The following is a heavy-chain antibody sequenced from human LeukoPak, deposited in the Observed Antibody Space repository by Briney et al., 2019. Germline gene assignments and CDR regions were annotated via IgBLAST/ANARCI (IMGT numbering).Heavy chain of an antibody. CDR1: GGSTSSSNYY. Sequence: SETLSLTCTVSGGSTSSSNYYWGCIRQPPGKGLEWIGGIHYSGNTYYNPSLKSRVTISVDTSKNQFSLKLSSVTAADTAVYYCARLGAGPTYYDFWSGYSSFYFDYWGQGTLVTVSS. CDR2: IHYSGNT. CDR3: ARLGAGPTYYDFWSGYSSFYFDY. J-gene: IGHJ4*02. V-gene: IGHV4-39*01. D-gene: IGHD3-3*01.